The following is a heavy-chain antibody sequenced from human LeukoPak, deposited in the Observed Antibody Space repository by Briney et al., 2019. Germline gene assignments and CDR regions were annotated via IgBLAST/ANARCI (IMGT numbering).Heavy chain of an antibody. V-gene: IGHV4-59*01. CDR3: ARAYYYGSGSYGLDY. CDR1: GGSISSYY. Sequence: SETLSLTCAVSGGSISSYYWSWVRQPPGKGLEWIGYIYSSGSTNYNPSLKSRVTISVDTSKNQFSLKLTSVTAADTAVYYCARAYYYGSGSYGLDYWGQGTLVTVSS. CDR2: IYSSGST. J-gene: IGHJ4*02. D-gene: IGHD3-10*01.